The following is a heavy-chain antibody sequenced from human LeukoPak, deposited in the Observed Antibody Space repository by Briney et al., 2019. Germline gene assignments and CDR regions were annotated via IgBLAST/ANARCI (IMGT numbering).Heavy chain of an antibody. V-gene: IGHV1-46*01. CDR3: ARGGDVLRYFDWLSLGDY. J-gene: IGHJ4*02. CDR1: GYTFTSYG. CDR2: INPSGGST. Sequence: ASVKVSCKASGYTFTSYGISWVRQAPGQGLEWMGIINPSGGSTSYAQKFQGRVTMTRDMSTSTVYMELSSLRSEDTAVYYCARGGDVLRYFDWLSLGDYWGQGTLVTVSS. D-gene: IGHD3-9*01.